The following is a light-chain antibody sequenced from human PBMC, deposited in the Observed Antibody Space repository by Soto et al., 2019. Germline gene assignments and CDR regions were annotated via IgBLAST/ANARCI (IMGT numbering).Light chain of an antibody. Sequence: NFMLTQPHSVSESPGKTVTISCTGSSGSIASDSVQWYQQRPGSAPTTVIYEDDQRPSGVPDRFSGSIDSSSNSASLTLSGLKTEDEADYYCQSYHSRNWVFGGGTKVTVL. V-gene: IGLV6-57*02. J-gene: IGLJ3*02. CDR1: SGSIASDS. CDR2: EDD. CDR3: QSYHSRNWV.